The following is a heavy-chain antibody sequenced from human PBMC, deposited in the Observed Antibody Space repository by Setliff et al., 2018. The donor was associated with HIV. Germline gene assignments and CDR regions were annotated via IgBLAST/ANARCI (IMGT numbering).Heavy chain of an antibody. CDR3: AREGGTGRSSWYGAYWYDP. Sequence: PSETLSLTCAVYGGSFSGYSWTWIRQPPGKGLEWIGDINHSGKTNYNRSLKSRVTISLDTSKNQFSLRLTSVTAADTAVYYCAREGGTGRSSWYGAYWYDPWGQGTLVTVSS. J-gene: IGHJ5*02. CDR1: GGSFSGYS. V-gene: IGHV4-34*01. CDR2: INHSGKT. D-gene: IGHD6-13*01.